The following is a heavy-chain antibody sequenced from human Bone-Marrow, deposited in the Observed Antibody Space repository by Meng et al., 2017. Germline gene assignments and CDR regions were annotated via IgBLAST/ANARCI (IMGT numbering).Heavy chain of an antibody. J-gene: IGHJ6*02. D-gene: IGHD6-13*01. Sequence: ASVKVSCKASGYTFTSYGISWVRQAPGQGLEWMGWISAYNGNTNYAQKLQGRVTMTTDTSTSTAYMELRSLRSDDTAVYYCASSGYSSSWSSYYYGMGVWGQGTTVTVSS. CDR2: ISAYNGNT. CDR1: GYTFTSYG. V-gene: IGHV1-18*01. CDR3: ASSGYSSSWSSYYYGMGV.